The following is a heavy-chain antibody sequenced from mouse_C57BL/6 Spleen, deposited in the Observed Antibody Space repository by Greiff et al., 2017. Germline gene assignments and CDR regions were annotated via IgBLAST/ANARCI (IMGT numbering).Heavy chain of an antibody. V-gene: IGHV1-69*01. CDR1: GYTFTSYW. CDR2: IDPSDSYT. CDR3: ARWGDYEGDY. D-gene: IGHD2-4*01. J-gene: IGHJ2*01. Sequence: QVQLQQPGAELVMPGASVKLSCKASGYTFTSYWMHWVKQRPGQGLEWIGEIDPSDSYTNYNQKFKGKSTLTVDKSSSTAYMQLSSLTSEDSAVYYCARWGDYEGDYWGQGTTLTVSS.